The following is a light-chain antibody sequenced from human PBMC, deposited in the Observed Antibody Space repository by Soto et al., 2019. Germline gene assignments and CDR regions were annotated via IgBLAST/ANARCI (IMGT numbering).Light chain of an antibody. Sequence: QSALKQPASGSGSPGQSIAISCTGTSSDVGGYNYVSWYQQQPGKAPKLMIYEVTSRPSGVSDRFSGSKSGNTASLTISGLQAEDEADYYCSSYTSSIPYVFGTGNKVTV. CDR1: SSDVGGYNY. J-gene: IGLJ1*01. V-gene: IGLV2-14*01. CDR2: EVT. CDR3: SSYTSSIPYV.